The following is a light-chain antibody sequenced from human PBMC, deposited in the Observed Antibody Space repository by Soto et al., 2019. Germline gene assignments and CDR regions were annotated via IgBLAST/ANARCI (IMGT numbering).Light chain of an antibody. Sequence: QSALTQPASVSGSPGRSVTISCTGTSSDVGDFNYVSWYQHLPGRAPKLIIYDVTNRPSGISYRFSASKSGRTASLTISGHQAEDEAYYYCSSYSSSTTHVVFGGGTKLTVL. J-gene: IGLJ2*01. CDR3: SSYSSSTTHVV. CDR1: SSDVGDFNY. V-gene: IGLV2-14*03. CDR2: DVT.